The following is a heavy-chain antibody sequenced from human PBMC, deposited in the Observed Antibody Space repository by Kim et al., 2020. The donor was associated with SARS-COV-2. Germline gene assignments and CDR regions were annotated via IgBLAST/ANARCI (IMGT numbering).Heavy chain of an antibody. CDR3: ARDPLKYYDILTGYRYYYGMDV. D-gene: IGHD3-9*01. J-gene: IGHJ6*02. V-gene: IGHV3-7*01. CDR2: IKQDGSEK. Sequence: GGSLRLSCAASGFTFSSYWMSWVRQAPGKGLEWVANIKQDGSEKYYVDSVKGRFTISRDNAKNSLYLQMNSLRAEDTAVYYCARDPLKYYDILTGYRYYYGMDVWGQGTTVTVSS. CDR1: GFTFSSYW.